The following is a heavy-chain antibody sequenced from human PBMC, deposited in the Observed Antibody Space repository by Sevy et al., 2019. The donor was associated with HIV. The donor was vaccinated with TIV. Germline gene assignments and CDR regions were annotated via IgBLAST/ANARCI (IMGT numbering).Heavy chain of an antibody. CDR3: AKDPNYSDRPNWFDP. CDR2: ISGSGART. J-gene: IGHJ5*02. Sequence: GGSLRLSCAASGFTFSSYAMSWVRQARGKGLEWVSGISGSGARTYYADSVKGRFTISRDNLKNTLYLQMNSLRAEDTAVYHCAKDPNYSDRPNWFDPWGQGTLVTVSS. V-gene: IGHV3-23*01. CDR1: GFTFSSYA. D-gene: IGHD3-22*01.